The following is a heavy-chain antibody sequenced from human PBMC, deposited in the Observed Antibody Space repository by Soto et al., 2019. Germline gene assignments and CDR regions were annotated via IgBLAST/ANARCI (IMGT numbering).Heavy chain of an antibody. Sequence: QVHLVQSGAEVKKPGSSVKVSCKASGGTFSRYAISWVRQAPGQGLEWMGGITPMFATTNYTQRFQGRVTIPADESTSTGHMELRRLRSEDTAMYFCAQTLGSAVAGPGRFDLWGRGTLVIVSS. CDR1: GGTFSRYA. D-gene: IGHD6-19*01. V-gene: IGHV1-69*12. J-gene: IGHJ2*01. CDR3: AQTLGSAVAGPGRFDL. CDR2: ITPMFATT.